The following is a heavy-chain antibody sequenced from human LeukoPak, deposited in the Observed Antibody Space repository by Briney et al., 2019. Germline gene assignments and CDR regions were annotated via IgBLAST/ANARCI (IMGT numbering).Heavy chain of an antibody. J-gene: IGHJ4*02. CDR2: INHSGST. V-gene: IGHV4-34*01. CDR3: ARPPSSSSNFDY. Sequence: SETLSLTCAVYGGSFSGYYWSWIRQPPGKGLEWIGEINHSGSTNYNPSLKSRVTISVDTSKNQFSLKLSSVTAADTAVYYCARPPSSSSNFDYWGQGTLVTVSS. D-gene: IGHD6-6*01. CDR1: GGSFSGYY.